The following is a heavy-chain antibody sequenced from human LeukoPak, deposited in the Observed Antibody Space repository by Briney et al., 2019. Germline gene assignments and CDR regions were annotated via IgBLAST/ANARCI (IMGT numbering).Heavy chain of an antibody. V-gene: IGHV3-23*01. CDR1: GFTFSSYA. CDR3: AKYPRNYYHSSGSPLGYYFDY. D-gene: IGHD3-22*01. CDR2: ISGSGGST. Sequence: QTGGSLRLSCAASGFTFSSYAMNWVRQAPGKGLEWVSAISGSGGSTYYADSVKGRFTISRDNSKNTLYLQMNSLRAEDTAVYYCAKYPRNYYHSSGSPLGYYFDYWGLGTLVTVSS. J-gene: IGHJ4*02.